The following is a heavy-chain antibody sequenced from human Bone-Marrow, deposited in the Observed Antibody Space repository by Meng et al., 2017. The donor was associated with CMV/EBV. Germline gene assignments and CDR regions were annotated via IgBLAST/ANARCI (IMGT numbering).Heavy chain of an antibody. J-gene: IGHJ3*02. D-gene: IGHD3-3*01. CDR1: GFTFNDYY. Sequence: GGSLRLSCAASGFTFNDYYMTWIRQAPGKGLEWVANIKQDGSEKYYVDSVKGRFTISRDNAKNSLYLQMNSLRAEDTAVYYCAREFLPTYYDFWSGYRAFDIWGQGTMVTVSS. CDR3: AREFLPTYYDFWSGYRAFDI. CDR2: IKQDGSEK. V-gene: IGHV3-7*01.